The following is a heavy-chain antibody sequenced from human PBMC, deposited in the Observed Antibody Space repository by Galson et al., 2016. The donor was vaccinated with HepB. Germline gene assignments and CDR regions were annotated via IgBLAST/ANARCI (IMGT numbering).Heavy chain of an antibody. Sequence: SLRLSCAASGFTFSNYAMHWVRQAPGKGLVWVSVLSYDGSNKYYADSVKGRVTISRDNSKNPLYVHMNILIADDTAVYYCARGDFVVVPATTYFYYGMDVWGQGTTVIVSS. CDR2: LSYDGSNK. J-gene: IGHJ6*02. D-gene: IGHD2-2*01. CDR3: ARGDFVVVPATTYFYYGMDV. V-gene: IGHV3-30-3*01. CDR1: GFTFSNYA.